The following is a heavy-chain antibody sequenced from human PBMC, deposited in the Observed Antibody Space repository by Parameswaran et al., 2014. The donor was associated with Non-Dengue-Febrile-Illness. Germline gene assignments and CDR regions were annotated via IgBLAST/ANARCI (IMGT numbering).Heavy chain of an antibody. Sequence: VRQAPGKGLEWVAVISYDGSNKYYADSVKGRFTISRDNSKNTLYLQMNSLRAEDTAVYYCAKDPQYRSNFDCSSTSCYAIYYYGMDVWGQGTTVTVSS. CDR3: AKDPQYRSNFDCSSTSCYAIYYYGMDV. D-gene: IGHD2-2*01. CDR2: ISYDGSNK. J-gene: IGHJ6*02. V-gene: IGHV3-30*18.